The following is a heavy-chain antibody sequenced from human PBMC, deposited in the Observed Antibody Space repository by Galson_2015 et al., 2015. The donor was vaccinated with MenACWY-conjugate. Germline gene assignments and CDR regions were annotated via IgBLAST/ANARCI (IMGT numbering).Heavy chain of an antibody. J-gene: IGHJ6*02. V-gene: IGHV3-7*03. D-gene: IGHD3-10*01. Sequence: SLRLSCAASGFTFSSYWMSWVRQAPGKGLEWVANIKQDGSEKYYVDSVKGRFTISRDNAKNSLYLQMNSLRAEDTAVYYCARTMVRGVRNYYYYGMDVWGQGTTVTVSS. CDR3: ARTMVRGVRNYYYYGMDV. CDR1: GFTFSSYW. CDR2: IKQDGSEK.